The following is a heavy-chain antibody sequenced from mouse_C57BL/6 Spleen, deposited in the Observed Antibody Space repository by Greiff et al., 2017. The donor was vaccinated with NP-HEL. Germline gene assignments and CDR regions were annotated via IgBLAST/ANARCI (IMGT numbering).Heavy chain of an antibody. CDR1: GYTFTDYY. D-gene: IGHD2-2*01. Sequence: VQLQQSGPELVKPGASVKISCKASGYTFTDYYMNWVKQSHGKSLEWIGDINPNNGGTSYNQKFKGKATLTVDKSSSTAYMELRSLTSEDSAVYYCARWGVTTHYYAMDYWGQGTSVTVSS. CDR2: INPNNGGT. J-gene: IGHJ4*01. V-gene: IGHV1-26*01. CDR3: ARWGVTTHYYAMDY.